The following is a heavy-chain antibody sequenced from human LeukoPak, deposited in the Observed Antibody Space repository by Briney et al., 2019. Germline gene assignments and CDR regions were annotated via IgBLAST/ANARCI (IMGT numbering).Heavy chain of an antibody. J-gene: IGHJ4*02. CDR2: IRYDGSNK. D-gene: IGHD3-10*01. V-gene: IGHV3-30*02. CDR3: AKSVTTMVRGYFDY. CDR1: GFTFSSYG. Sequence: GGSLRLSCAASGFTFSSYGMHWVRQAPGKGLECVAFIRYDGSNKYYADSVKGRFTISRDNSKNTLYLQMNSLRAEDTAVYYCAKSVTTMVRGYFDYWGQGTLVTVSS.